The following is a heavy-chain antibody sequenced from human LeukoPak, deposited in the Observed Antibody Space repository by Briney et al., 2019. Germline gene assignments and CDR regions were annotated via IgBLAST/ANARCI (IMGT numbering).Heavy chain of an antibody. J-gene: IGHJ4*02. CDR2: INSDGSST. CDR1: GFTFSSHW. CDR3: ARVRIAATEGPFDY. Sequence: PGGSLRLSCAASGFTFSSHWMHWVRQAPGKGLVWVSRINSDGSSTSYADSVKGRFTISRGNAKNTLYLQMNSLRVEDTAVYYCARVRIAATEGPFDYWGQGTLVTVSS. D-gene: IGHD6-13*01. V-gene: IGHV3-74*01.